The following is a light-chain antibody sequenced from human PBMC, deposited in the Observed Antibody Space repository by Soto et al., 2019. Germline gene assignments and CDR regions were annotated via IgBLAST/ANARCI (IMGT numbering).Light chain of an antibody. CDR1: QSVSSN. Sequence: EIVMTQSPATLSVSPGERATLSCRASQSVSSNLAWYQQKPGQAPRLLIYGASTRATGIPARFSGSGSGTEFTLTISSLQLEDFATYYCQQNYGTPGTFGQGTKVDIK. V-gene: IGKV3-15*01. CDR2: GAS. CDR3: QQNYGTPGT. J-gene: IGKJ1*01.